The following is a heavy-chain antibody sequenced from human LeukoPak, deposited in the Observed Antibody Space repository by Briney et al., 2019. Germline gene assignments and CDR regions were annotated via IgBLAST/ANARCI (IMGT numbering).Heavy chain of an antibody. CDR3: ARERERTTFASRGFVFDS. V-gene: IGHV3-21*01. CDR2: ISSSSSYI. Sequence: PGGSLRLSCAASGFTFSSYSMNWVRQAPGKGLEWVSSISSSSSYIYYADSVKGRFTISRDNAKNSLYLQMNSLRAEDTAVYYCARERERTTFASRGFVFDSWGQGTMVAVSS. CDR1: GFTFSSYS. J-gene: IGHJ3*02. D-gene: IGHD3-10*01.